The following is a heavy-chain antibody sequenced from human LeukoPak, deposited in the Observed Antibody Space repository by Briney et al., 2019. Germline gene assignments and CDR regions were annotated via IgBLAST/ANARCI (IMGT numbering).Heavy chain of an antibody. CDR2: ISSSGSTI. D-gene: IGHD3-9*01. CDR3: ARDFGATYYDILTGYYQG. Sequence: PGGSLRLSCAASGFTFSDYYMSWIRQAPGKGLEWVSYISSSGSTIYYADSVKGRFTISRDNAKNSLYLQMNSLRAEDTAVYYCARDFGATYYDILTGYYQGWGQGTLVTVSS. J-gene: IGHJ4*02. V-gene: IGHV3-11*01. CDR1: GFTFSDYY.